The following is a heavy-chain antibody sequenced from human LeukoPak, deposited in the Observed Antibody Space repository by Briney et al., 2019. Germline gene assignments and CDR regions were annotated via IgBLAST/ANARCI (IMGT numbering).Heavy chain of an antibody. CDR1: VWSFNDHY. D-gene: IGHD2-2*01. CDR3: ARGQVPAARGYNWFDP. V-gene: IGHV4-34*01. J-gene: IGHJ5*02. CDR2: INARGDT. Sequence: SQPLSLTCAVYVWSFNDHYWHWIRQPTGNGLEWIGEINARGDTNYNPSTKSLVNISVDTSKRQFSLRLTSMIAADTALYYCARGQVPAARGYNWFDPWGQGTLVTVSS.